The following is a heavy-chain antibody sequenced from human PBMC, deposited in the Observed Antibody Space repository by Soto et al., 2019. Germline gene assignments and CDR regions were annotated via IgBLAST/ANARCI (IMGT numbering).Heavy chain of an antibody. V-gene: IGHV1-8*01. J-gene: IGHJ5*02. CDR2: MNPNSGNT. CDR1: GYTFTSYD. Sequence: QVQLVQSGAEVKKPGASVKVSCKASGYTFTSYDINWVRQATGQGLEWMGWMNPNSGNTGYAQKSXGXVXXTRNTSKSTAYMELSSLRSEDTAVYYCARWNWFDPWGQGTLVTVSS. CDR3: ARWNWFDP.